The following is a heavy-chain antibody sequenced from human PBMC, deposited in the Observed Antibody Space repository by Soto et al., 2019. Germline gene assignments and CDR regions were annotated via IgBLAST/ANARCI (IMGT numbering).Heavy chain of an antibody. V-gene: IGHV4-61*08. CDR3: ARIPVDTSMIYWLDP. J-gene: IGHJ5*02. CDR1: GGSVSIGDYY. Sequence: AETLYLTCTVSGGSVSIGDYYWSWIRQPPGKGLEWIGYIYYSGNTNYNPSLKSRVIISVDTSKNLFSLKLTSVTAADTAVYYCARIPVDTSMIYWLDPWGQGTLVTVSS. D-gene: IGHD5-18*01. CDR2: IYYSGNT.